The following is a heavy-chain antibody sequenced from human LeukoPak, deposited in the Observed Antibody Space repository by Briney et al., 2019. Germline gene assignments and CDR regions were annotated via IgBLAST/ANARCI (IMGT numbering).Heavy chain of an antibody. D-gene: IGHD3-22*01. CDR3: ARDYYYDSSGYYPLFDY. CDR2: ISAYNGNT. V-gene: IGHV1-18*03. Sequence: ASVKVSCKASGYTFTSYGISWVRQAPGQGLEWMGWISAYNGNTNYAQKLQGRVTMTTDTSTNTAYMELRSLRSDDMAVYYCARDYYYDSSGYYPLFDYWGQGTLVTVSS. J-gene: IGHJ4*02. CDR1: GYTFTSYG.